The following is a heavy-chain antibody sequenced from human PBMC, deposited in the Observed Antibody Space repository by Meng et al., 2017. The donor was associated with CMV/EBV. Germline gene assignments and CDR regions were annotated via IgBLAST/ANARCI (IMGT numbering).Heavy chain of an antibody. CDR2: ISSSGSTI. Sequence: GGSLRLSCAASGFTFSDYYMSWIRQAPGKGLEWVSYISSSGSTIYYADSVKGRFTISRDNAKNSLYLQMNSPRAEDTAVYYCARGSRTVTYYYYGMDVWGQGTTVTVSS. V-gene: IGHV3-11*01. J-gene: IGHJ6*02. CDR1: GFTFSDYY. D-gene: IGHD4-11*01. CDR3: ARGSRTVTYYYYGMDV.